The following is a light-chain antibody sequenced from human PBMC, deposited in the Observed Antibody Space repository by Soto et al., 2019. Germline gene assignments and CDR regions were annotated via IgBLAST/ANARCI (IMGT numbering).Light chain of an antibody. CDR3: QQYTPYRR. Sequence: DIPMTQNTSTLSASLGDRVTITCRASQGISRWLAWYQQRPGKAPKLLIYDASTLHSGVSSRFSGSGSGTEFTLTISSLQPNDTATYYSQQYTPYRRSGQRSKADI. CDR2: DAS. V-gene: IGKV1-5*01. CDR1: QGISRW. J-gene: IGKJ1*01.